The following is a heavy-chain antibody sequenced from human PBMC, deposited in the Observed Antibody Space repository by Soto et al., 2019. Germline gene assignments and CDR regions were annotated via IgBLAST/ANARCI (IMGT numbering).Heavy chain of an antibody. Sequence: QVQLVQSGAEVKKPGASVKVSCKASGYTFTSYAMHWVRQAPGQRLEWMGWINAGNGNTKYSQKFQGRVTITRDTSASTAYMELSSPRSEDTAVYYCARDHRNWKGNWFDPWGQGTLVTVSS. CDR2: INAGNGNT. J-gene: IGHJ5*02. V-gene: IGHV1-3*01. CDR1: GYTFTSYA. D-gene: IGHD1-1*01. CDR3: ARDHRNWKGNWFDP.